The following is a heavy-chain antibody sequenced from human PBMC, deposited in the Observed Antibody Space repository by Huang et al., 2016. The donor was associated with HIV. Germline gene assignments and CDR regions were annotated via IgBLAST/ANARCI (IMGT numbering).Heavy chain of an antibody. J-gene: IGHJ4*02. CDR3: ARDATGYGTGWSTKFDY. CDR1: GYTFDSYG. V-gene: IGHV1-18*04. CDR2: IGPTSGKT. Sequence: HVQLVQSGADVKKPGASVKVSCKASGYTFDSYGINWVRQAPGQGLEWMGWIGPTSGKTNHAQKLKGRVTMTTDTTTSTAYMELRNLTSDDTAVYYCARDATGYGTGWSTKFDYWGQGTLVTVSS. D-gene: IGHD6-19*01.